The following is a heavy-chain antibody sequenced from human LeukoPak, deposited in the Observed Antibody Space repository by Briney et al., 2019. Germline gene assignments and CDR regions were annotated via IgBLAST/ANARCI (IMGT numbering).Heavy chain of an antibody. Sequence: GGSLRLSCAASGFTFSSYSMSWVRQAPGKGLEWVSSISSRSNYIYYADSVKGRFTISRDNAKNSLYLQMNSLRAEDTAFYYCAREGGDGYNYWGQGTLVTVSS. CDR3: AREGGDGYNY. CDR2: ISSRSNYI. V-gene: IGHV3-21*01. J-gene: IGHJ4*02. CDR1: GFTFSSYS. D-gene: IGHD5-24*01.